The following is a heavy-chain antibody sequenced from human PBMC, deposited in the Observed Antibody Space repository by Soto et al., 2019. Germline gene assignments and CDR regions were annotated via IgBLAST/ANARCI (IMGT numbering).Heavy chain of an antibody. CDR3: ARGGAVVVPGAVDRHNWFDP. CDR2: VIPILGMA. V-gene: IGHV1-69*02. CDR1: GGTFSSYS. Sequence: QVQLVQSGAEVKKPGSSVKVSCEASGGTFSSYSFSWVRQAPGQGLEWMGRVIPILGMANYEHKFQGRVTITADDSASTVYMQLSSIRSGDTAVYYCARGGAVVVPGAVDRHNWFDPWGQGTLVTVSS. D-gene: IGHD2-2*01. J-gene: IGHJ5*02.